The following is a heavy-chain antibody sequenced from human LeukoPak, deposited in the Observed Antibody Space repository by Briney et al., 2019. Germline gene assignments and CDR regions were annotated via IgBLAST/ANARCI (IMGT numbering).Heavy chain of an antibody. V-gene: IGHV3-33*06. CDR2: IHNDGTQG. D-gene: IGHD3-16*01. CDR1: GFTFSRLG. J-gene: IGHJ6*03. Sequence: PGRSLTLSCAASGFTFSRLGMQWVRQAPGKGLEWVAVIHNDGTQGQYADSVKGRFTISKDNSQKTLYLQMNNLRDDDTAVYYCAKEGDEFRGYLDVWGKGTTVTVSS. CDR3: AKEGDEFRGYLDV.